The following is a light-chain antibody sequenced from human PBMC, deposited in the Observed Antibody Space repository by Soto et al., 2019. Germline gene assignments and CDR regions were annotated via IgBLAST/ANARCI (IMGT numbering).Light chain of an antibody. J-gene: IGKJ1*01. V-gene: IGKV1-9*01. CDR2: AAS. Sequence: DIQLIQSPSFLSASVGDRVTITCRASQGISNYLAWYQQRPGQAPKLLIYAASTLQTGVPSRFSGSGSGTEFTLTISSLQPEDFATYYCQQLNSYPRTFGQGTKVEIK. CDR1: QGISNY. CDR3: QQLNSYPRT.